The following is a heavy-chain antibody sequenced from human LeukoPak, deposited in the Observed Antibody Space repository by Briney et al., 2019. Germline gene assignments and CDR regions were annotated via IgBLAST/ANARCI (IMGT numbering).Heavy chain of an antibody. CDR2: IKQNGHEK. V-gene: IGHV3-7*01. CDR3: ARDLITMIVVANPRGGY. D-gene: IGHD3-22*01. J-gene: IGHJ4*02. CDR1: GFTFSSYA. Sequence: GSLRLSCAASGFTFSSYAMSWVRQAPGKGLEWVANIKQNGHEKSYIDSVKGRFTISRDDAENSLYLQMNSLRAEDTAVYYCARDLITMIVVANPRGGYWGQGTLVTVSS.